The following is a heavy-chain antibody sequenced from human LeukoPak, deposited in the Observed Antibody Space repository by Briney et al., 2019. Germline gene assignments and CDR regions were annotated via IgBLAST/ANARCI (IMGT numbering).Heavy chain of an antibody. V-gene: IGHV4-4*02. CDR2: IHRSGST. D-gene: IGHD1-14*01. CDR1: PDSTTSNF. CDR3: AREIVGGFNPGAY. J-gene: IGHJ4*02. Sequence: SETLSLTCTVSPDSTTSNFWSWVRQPPGKGLEWIGEIHRSGSTNYNPPLQSRVTISIDRSKNQIALELSSVTAADTAVYYCAREIVGGFNPGAYWGQGTLVTVSS.